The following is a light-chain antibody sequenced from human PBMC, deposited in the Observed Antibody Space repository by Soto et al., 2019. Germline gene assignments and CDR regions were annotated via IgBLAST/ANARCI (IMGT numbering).Light chain of an antibody. CDR1: RGDVGTYNL. Sequence: QSALTQPASVSGSPGQSITISCIGTRGDVGTYNLVSWYQQHPGKAPKLMIYEDTKRPSGVSSRFSGSKSGNTASLTISGLQAEDAAAYYGCSYAGSYTVIFGGGTKVTVL. CDR3: CSYAGSYTVI. J-gene: IGLJ2*01. CDR2: EDT. V-gene: IGLV2-23*01.